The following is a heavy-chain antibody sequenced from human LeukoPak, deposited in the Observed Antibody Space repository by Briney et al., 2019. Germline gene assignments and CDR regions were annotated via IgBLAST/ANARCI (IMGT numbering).Heavy chain of an antibody. D-gene: IGHD4-17*01. J-gene: IGHJ4*02. Sequence: HPGGSLRLSCAASGFTFSNYAMNLVRQAPGKGLEWVSGVSDSGTMTYYARSVKGRFTISRDNSKNTLYLQMTSLRAEDTAIYYCAKYSRYDYVGQIDYWGQGTLVTVSS. CDR2: VSDSGTMT. CDR3: AKYSRYDYVGQIDY. CDR1: GFTFSNYA. V-gene: IGHV3-23*01.